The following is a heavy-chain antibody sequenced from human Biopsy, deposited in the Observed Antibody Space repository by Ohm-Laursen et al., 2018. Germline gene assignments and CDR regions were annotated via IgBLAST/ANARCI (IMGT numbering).Heavy chain of an antibody. D-gene: IGHD6-19*01. CDR2: ISPKSGDT. V-gene: IGHV1-2*02. Sequence: GASVKVSCKASGFSFTGYYIHWVRQAPGQGLEWMGWISPKSGDTNYAHKFQGNITMTRDTSMSTAYMEMSRLRCVDTAVYYCALQSVAQMKNFDYWGQGTLVTVSS. J-gene: IGHJ4*02. CDR3: ALQSVAQMKNFDY. CDR1: GFSFTGYY.